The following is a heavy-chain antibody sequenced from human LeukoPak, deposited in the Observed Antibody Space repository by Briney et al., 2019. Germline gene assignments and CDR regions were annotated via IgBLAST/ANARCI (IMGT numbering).Heavy chain of an antibody. CDR2: ISFSGANS. V-gene: IGHV3-23*01. CDR3: ARDIQLST. Sequence: QPGRSLRLSCAASGFTFSDSAMTSVRQAPGKWLDWVSLISFSGANSYYADSVKGRFTISRDNSKDTLFLQMNSLRAEDTAIYSCARDIQLSTWGLGTMVTVSS. CDR1: GFTFSDSA. D-gene: IGHD5-24*01. J-gene: IGHJ3*01.